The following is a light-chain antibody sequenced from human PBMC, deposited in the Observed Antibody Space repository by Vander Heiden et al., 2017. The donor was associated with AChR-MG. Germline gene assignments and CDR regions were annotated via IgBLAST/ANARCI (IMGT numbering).Light chain of an antibody. Sequence: EIVLTQSPATVSLSPGERATLSCRTSQGVGSFLAWYQQKPGQAPRLLMSVASTRATGIPARFSGSGSGTDFTLTISSLEPEDFAVYDCQHRRAFGQGTRLEIK. CDR2: VAS. CDR1: QGVGSF. J-gene: IGKJ5*01. V-gene: IGKV3-11*01. CDR3: QHRRA.